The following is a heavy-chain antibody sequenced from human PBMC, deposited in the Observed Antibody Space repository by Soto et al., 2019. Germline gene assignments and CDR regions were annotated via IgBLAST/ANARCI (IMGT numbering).Heavy chain of an antibody. CDR2: IIPILGTA. Sequence: QVQLVQSGAEVKKPGSSVKVSCKASGGTFSSYAISWVRQAPGQGLEWMGGIIPILGTANYAQKFQGRVRXXAXEXXSTAYMEQGSLRSEDTAVYYRERDREMAAIRWFDPGGQGTLVTLSP. D-gene: IGHD6-19*01. CDR1: GGTFSSYA. J-gene: IGHJ5*02. CDR3: ERDREMAAIRWFDP. V-gene: IGHV1-69*12.